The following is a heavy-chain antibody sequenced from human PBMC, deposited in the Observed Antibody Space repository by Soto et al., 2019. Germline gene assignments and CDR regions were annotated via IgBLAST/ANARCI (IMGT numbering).Heavy chain of an antibody. J-gene: IGHJ6*02. CDR1: GFTFSSYG. CDR2: IWYDGSNK. Sequence: QVQLVESGGGVVQPGRSLRLSCAASGFTFSSYGMHWVRQAPGKGREWVAVIWYDGSNKYYADSVKGRFTISRDNSKNTLYLQMSSLRAEDTAVYYCARVRGAGYYYYGMDVWGQGTTVTVSS. CDR3: ARVRGAGYYYYGMDV. V-gene: IGHV3-33*01. D-gene: IGHD3-10*01.